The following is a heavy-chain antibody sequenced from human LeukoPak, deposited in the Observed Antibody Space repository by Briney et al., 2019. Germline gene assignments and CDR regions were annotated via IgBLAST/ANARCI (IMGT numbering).Heavy chain of an antibody. CDR1: GYTFTGYY. D-gene: IGHD3-10*01. CDR3: ARGASLEGFGELRIDY. V-gene: IGHV1-2*02. CDR2: INPNSGGT. J-gene: IGHJ4*02. Sequence: GASVKVSCKASGYTFTGYYMHWVRQAPGQGLEWMGWINPNSGGTNYAQKFQGRVTMTRDTSISTAYMELSRLRSDDTAVYYCARGASLEGFGELRIDYWGQGTLVTVSS.